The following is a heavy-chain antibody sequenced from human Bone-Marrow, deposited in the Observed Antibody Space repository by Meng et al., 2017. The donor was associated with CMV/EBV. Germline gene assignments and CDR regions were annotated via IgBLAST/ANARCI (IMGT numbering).Heavy chain of an antibody. D-gene: IGHD2-2*02. J-gene: IGHJ4*02. CDR2: ISSSSRYI. CDR3: ARDSAAYTARFDN. Sequence: AASGFIFSTYSMNWVRQAPGRGLEWVSFISSSSRYIYFADSLKSRFTISRDNAKNSLYLQMNSLRAEDTAVYYCARDSAAYTARFDNWGQGTLVTVSS. CDR1: GFIFSTYS. V-gene: IGHV3-21*01.